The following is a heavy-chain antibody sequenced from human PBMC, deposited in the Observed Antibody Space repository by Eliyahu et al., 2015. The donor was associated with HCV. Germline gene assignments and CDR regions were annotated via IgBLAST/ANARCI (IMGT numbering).Heavy chain of an antibody. CDR1: GFXFSSXG. D-gene: IGHD3-9*01. V-gene: IGHV3-33*01. Sequence: QVQLVESGGGVVQPGRSLRLSCAASGFXFSSXGXPWXRQAPGKGLEWVAVIWYDGSNKYYADSVKGRFTISRDNSKNTLYLQMNSLRAEDTAVYYCARGQTYYDILTGSPPHYYGMDVWGQGTTVTVSS. J-gene: IGHJ6*02. CDR3: ARGQTYYDILTGSPPHYYGMDV. CDR2: IWYDGSNK.